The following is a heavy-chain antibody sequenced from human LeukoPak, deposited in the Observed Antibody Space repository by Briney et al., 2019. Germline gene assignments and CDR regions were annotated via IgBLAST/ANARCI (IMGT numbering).Heavy chain of an antibody. CDR2: INPNSGGT. J-gene: IGHJ6*03. Sequence: ASVKVSCKASGYTFTGYYMHWVQQAPGQGLEWMGWINPNSGGTNYAQKFQGRVTMTRDTSISTAYMELSRLRSDDTAVYYCARDRAGNHYYYYYYMDVWGKGTTVTVSS. CDR3: ARDRAGNHYYYYYYMDV. V-gene: IGHV1-2*02. CDR1: GYTFTGYY.